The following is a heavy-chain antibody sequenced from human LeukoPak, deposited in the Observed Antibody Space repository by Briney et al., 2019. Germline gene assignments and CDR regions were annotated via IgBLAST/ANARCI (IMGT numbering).Heavy chain of an antibody. D-gene: IGHD1-1*01. CDR3: ATSPGELEFDY. Sequence: PGGSLRLSCEASGFTFSDYYMSWIRQAPGKGLEWVSYISSSSSYTNYADSVRGRFTISRDNAKNSLYLQMNSLRAEDTAIYYCATSPGELEFDYWGQGTLVTVSS. V-gene: IGHV3-11*06. CDR2: ISSSSSYT. CDR1: GFTFSDYY. J-gene: IGHJ4*02.